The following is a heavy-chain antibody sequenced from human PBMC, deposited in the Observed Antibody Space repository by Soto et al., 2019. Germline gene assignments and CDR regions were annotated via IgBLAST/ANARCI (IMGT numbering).Heavy chain of an antibody. CDR2: IGESGTPT. CDR1: GFTFSSYA. CDR3: ARYIPGVRYYGMDV. V-gene: IGHV3-23*01. D-gene: IGHD2-2*01. Sequence: EGQLLESGGGLVQPGGSLRLSCAASGFTFSSYAVKWVRQAPGKGLEWVSLIGESGTPTYYADSVKGRFTISRDNSGNTLFLEMDSLRAEDTAVYYCARYIPGVRYYGMDVWGQGTTVTVSS. J-gene: IGHJ6*02.